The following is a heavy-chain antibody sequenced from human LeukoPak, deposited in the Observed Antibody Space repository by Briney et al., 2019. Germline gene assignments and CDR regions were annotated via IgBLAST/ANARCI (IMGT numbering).Heavy chain of an antibody. D-gene: IGHD2-2*02. CDR2: IKQDGSEK. V-gene: IGHV3-7*01. CDR1: GFTFSSYW. Sequence: PGGSLRLSCAASGFTFSSYWMSWVRQAPGKGLEGVANIKQDGSEKYYVDSVKGRFTISRDNAKNSLYLQMNSLRAEDTAVYYCARVPGVPAAIRGGFDYWGQGTLVTVSS. J-gene: IGHJ4*02. CDR3: ARVPGVPAAIRGGFDY.